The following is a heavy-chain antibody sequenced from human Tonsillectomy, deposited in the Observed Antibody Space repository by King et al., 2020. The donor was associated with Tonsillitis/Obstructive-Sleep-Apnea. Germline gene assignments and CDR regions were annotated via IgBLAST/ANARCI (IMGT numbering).Heavy chain of an antibody. CDR2: IFPGDFDT. CDR1: GYSFTSYW. CDR3: ARHNPDLGHYYYYYYMDV. V-gene: IGHV5-51*01. J-gene: IGHJ6*03. D-gene: IGHD3-10*01. Sequence: QLVQSGAEVKKPGESLKISCKGSGYSFTSYWIGWVRQIPGKGLEWLGIIFPGDFDTRHRPVFQGQVTIPADKSNSTAYLQWSSLKASDTAMYYCARHNPDLGHYYYYYYMDVWGKGTTVTVSS.